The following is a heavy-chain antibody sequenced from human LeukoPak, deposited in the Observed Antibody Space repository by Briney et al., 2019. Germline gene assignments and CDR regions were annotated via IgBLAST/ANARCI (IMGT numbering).Heavy chain of an antibody. CDR3: ARDSVGATSSGVYYFDY. Sequence: PGGSLRLSCAASGFTFSSYSMNWVRQAPGKGLEWVSSISSSSSYIYYADSVKGRFTISRDNAKNSLYLQMNSLRAEDTAVYYCARDSVGATSSGVYYFDYWGQGTLVTVSS. CDR2: ISSSSSYI. CDR1: GFTFSSYS. J-gene: IGHJ4*02. V-gene: IGHV3-21*01. D-gene: IGHD1-26*01.